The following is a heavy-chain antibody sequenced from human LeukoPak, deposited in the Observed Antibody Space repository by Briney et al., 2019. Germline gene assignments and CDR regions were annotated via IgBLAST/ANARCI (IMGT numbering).Heavy chain of an antibody. Sequence: ASVKVSCKASGYTLTRYYMHWVRQAAGQGLEWMGIINPSGGSTSYAQKFQGRVTMTRDTSTSTVYMELSSLRSEDTAVYYCARSRIAAAGFYFDYWGQGTLVTVSS. V-gene: IGHV1-46*01. CDR1: GYTLTRYY. J-gene: IGHJ4*02. CDR3: ARSRIAAAGFYFDY. CDR2: INPSGGST. D-gene: IGHD6-13*01.